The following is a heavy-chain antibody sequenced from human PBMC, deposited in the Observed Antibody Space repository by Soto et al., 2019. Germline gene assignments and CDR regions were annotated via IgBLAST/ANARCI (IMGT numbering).Heavy chain of an antibody. CDR1: GGSISSSSYY. CDR3: ASETGARTYVACFDP. Sequence: PSETLSLTCTVSGGSISSSSYYWGWIRQPPGKGLEWIGSIYYSGSTYYNPSLKSRVTISVDTSKNQFSLKLSSVTAADTAVYYCASETGARTYVACFDPWGQGTLVTVSS. D-gene: IGHD1-26*01. V-gene: IGHV4-39*01. CDR2: IYYSGST. J-gene: IGHJ5*02.